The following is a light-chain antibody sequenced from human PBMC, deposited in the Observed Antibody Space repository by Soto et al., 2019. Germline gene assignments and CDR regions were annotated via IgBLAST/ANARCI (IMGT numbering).Light chain of an antibody. CDR2: EVT. V-gene: IGLV2-8*01. J-gene: IGLJ1*01. Sequence: QSVLTQPPSASGSPGQSVTISCTGTSSDVGGYNFVSWYQHHPGKAPKLMIFEVTKRPSGVPDRFSGSKSGNTASLTVSGLQAEDEADYYCSSYAGSNNPYVFGTGTKLTVL. CDR1: SSDVGGYNF. CDR3: SSYAGSNNPYV.